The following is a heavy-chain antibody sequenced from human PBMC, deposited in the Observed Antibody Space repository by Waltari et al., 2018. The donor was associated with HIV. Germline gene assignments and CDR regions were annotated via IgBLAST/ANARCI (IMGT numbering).Heavy chain of an antibody. CDR3: ARGGAGATAEDLFDP. V-gene: IGHV3-21*01. J-gene: IGHJ5*02. CDR2: ISSTISHI. Sequence: EVQLVESGGGLVEPGGSLRLSCAPSGFSFSFFSMNWVRQAPGKGLEWVSSISSTISHIFYADSVGGRFTISRDNAKNSLYLQMNSLKAEDTAVYYCARGGAGATAEDLFDPWGQGTLVTVSS. D-gene: IGHD1-26*01. CDR1: GFSFSFFS.